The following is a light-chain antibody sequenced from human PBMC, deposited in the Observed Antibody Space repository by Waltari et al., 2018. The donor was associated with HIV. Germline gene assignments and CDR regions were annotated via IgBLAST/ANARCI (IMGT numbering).Light chain of an antibody. CDR1: YSNIGSDN. Sequence: QSVLTQPPSASGTPGQRVTISCSGSYSNIGSDNVYWYQHLPGTAPKLLIYKNIRRPSGVPDRVSGSKSGASAYLAISGLRSEDEADYYCTGWDASLSEYVFGPGTRVTV. CDR3: TGWDASLSEYV. CDR2: KNI. V-gene: IGLV1-47*01. J-gene: IGLJ1*01.